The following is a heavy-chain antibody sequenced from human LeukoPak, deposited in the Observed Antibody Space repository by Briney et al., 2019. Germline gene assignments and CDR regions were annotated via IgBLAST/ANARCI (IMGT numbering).Heavy chain of an antibody. D-gene: IGHD2-2*02. CDR3: ARDVSDVVVPAAINYYYYGMDV. CDR2: ISAYNGNT. V-gene: IGHV1-18*01. J-gene: IGHJ6*02. Sequence: ASVKVSCKASGYTFTSYGISWVRQAPGQGLEWMGWISAYNGNTNYAQELQGRVTMTTDTSTSTAYMELRSLRSDDTAVYYCARDVSDVVVPAAINYYYYGMDVWGQGTTVTVSS. CDR1: GYTFTSYG.